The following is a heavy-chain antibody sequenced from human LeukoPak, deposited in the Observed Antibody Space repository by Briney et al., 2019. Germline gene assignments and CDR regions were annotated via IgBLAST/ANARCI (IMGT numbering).Heavy chain of an antibody. V-gene: IGHV3-7*01. J-gene: IGHJ4*02. D-gene: IGHD4-17*01. CDR2: INQDGSER. Sequence: GGSLRLSCAASGFTLRSYWMSWVRQAPGKGLEWVANINQDGSERYYVDSEKGRFTISRDNAKNSLYLHMSSLRADDTAVYYCARDYGDENWGQGTLVTVSS. CDR3: ARDYGDEN. CDR1: GFTLRSYW.